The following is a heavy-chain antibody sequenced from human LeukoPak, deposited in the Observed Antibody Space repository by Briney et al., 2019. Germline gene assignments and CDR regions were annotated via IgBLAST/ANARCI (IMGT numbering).Heavy chain of an antibody. CDR2: ISGYNGIT. CDR1: SYTFTSYG. CDR3: ARDDSSWYFDY. Sequence: ASVKVSCKTSSYTFTSYGLSWVRQAPGQGLEWMGWISGYNGITEYPQKFRGRVTVTTDTSTSTAYMELRSLRSDDTAVYYCARDDSSWYFDYWGQGTLVTVSS. V-gene: IGHV1-18*01. J-gene: IGHJ4*02. D-gene: IGHD6-13*01.